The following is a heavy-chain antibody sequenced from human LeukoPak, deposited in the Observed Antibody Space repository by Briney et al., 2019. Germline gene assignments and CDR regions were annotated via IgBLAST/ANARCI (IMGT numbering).Heavy chain of an antibody. J-gene: IGHJ5*02. Sequence: SETLSLTCTVSGDSINNYYCNWIRQPPGKGLEWIGYVYYSGSTNYNPSLKSRVTMSVDTSKSQFSLNLRSVTAADTAVYYCARGRYDILTGYWNWFDPWGQGTLVTVSS. CDR3: ARGRYDILTGYWNWFDP. CDR1: GDSINNYY. CDR2: VYYSGST. D-gene: IGHD3-9*01. V-gene: IGHV4-59*01.